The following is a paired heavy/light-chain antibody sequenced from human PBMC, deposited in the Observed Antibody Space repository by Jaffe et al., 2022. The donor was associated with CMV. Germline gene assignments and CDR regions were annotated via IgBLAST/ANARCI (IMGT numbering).Heavy chain of an antibody. J-gene: IGHJ6*03. CDR1: GFTFRSYW. D-gene: IGHD6-13*01. V-gene: IGHV3-74*01. CDR3: AREPGTAADPYYYYYYMDV. Sequence: EVQLVESGGGLVQPGGSLRLSCAASGFTFRSYWMHWVRQAPGKGLVWVSRISSDATNTNYADSVKGRFTISRDNAKNTLYLQMNSLSPEDTAVYYCAREPGTAADPYYYYYYMDVWGEGTTVTVSS. CDR2: ISSDATNT.
Light chain of an antibody. CDR3: ESRETSGYHLVV. CDR2: GKN. CDR1: SLRSYY. J-gene: IGLJ2*01. Sequence: SSELTQDPAVSVALGQTVRITCQGDSLRSYYASWYQQKPGQAPVLVIYGKNKRPSGIPDRFSGSNSGNTASLTITGAQAEDEADYYCESRETSGYHLVVFGGGTKLTVL. V-gene: IGLV3-19*01.